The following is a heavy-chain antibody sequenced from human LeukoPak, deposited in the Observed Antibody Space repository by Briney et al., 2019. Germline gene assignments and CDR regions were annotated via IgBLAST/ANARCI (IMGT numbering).Heavy chain of an antibody. D-gene: IGHD6-13*01. V-gene: IGHV4-39*01. CDR3: ARHLYSSSFIDP. CDR1: GGSISSSSYY. CDR2: IYYSGST. J-gene: IGHJ5*02. Sequence: SETLSLTCTVSGGSISSSSYYWGWIRQPPGKGLEWIGSIYYSGSTYYNPSLKSRVTISVDTSKNQFSLKLSSVTAADTAVYYCARHLYSSSFIDPWGQGTLVTVSS.